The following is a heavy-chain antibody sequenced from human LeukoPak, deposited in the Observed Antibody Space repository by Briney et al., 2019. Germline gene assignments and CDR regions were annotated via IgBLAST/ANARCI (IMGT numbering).Heavy chain of an antibody. J-gene: IGHJ5*02. CDR3: ARLITMVRGVMTFDP. V-gene: IGHV4-4*07. CDR2: IYTSGST. Sequence: SETLSLTCTVSGGSISSYYWIWIRQPAGKGLEWIGRIYTSGSTNYNPSLKSRVTMSVDTSKNQFSLKLSSVTAADTAVYYCARLITMVRGVMTFDPWGQGTLVTVSS. D-gene: IGHD3-10*01. CDR1: GGSISSYY.